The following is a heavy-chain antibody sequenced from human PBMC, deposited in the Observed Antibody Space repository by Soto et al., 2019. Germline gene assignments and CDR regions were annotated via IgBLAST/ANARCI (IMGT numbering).Heavy chain of an antibody. V-gene: IGHV4-34*01. CDR2: INHSGST. CDR3: ARARGRRGYYYYYMDV. Sequence: SETLSLTCAVYGGSFSGYYWSWIRQPPGKGLEWIGEINHSGSTNYNPSLKSRVTISVDTSKNQFSPKLSSVTAADTAVYYCARARGRRGYYYYYMDVWGKGTTVTVSS. J-gene: IGHJ6*03. D-gene: IGHD1-26*01. CDR1: GGSFSGYY.